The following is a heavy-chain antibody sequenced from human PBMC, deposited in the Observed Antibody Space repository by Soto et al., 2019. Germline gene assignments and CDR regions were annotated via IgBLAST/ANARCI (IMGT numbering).Heavy chain of an antibody. CDR2: INHSRST. V-gene: IGHV4-34*01. D-gene: IGHD4-17*01. CDR1: GGSFSGYY. Sequence: QVQLQQWGAGLLKPSETLSLTCAVSGGSFSGYYWYWIRQPPGKGLEWIGEINHSRSTNYNPSLKSRVTISVDSSKYQFSLCLSSVTAADTAVYYCAIHKNVYGDPGEYWGQGTLVTVSS. J-gene: IGHJ4*02. CDR3: AIHKNVYGDPGEY.